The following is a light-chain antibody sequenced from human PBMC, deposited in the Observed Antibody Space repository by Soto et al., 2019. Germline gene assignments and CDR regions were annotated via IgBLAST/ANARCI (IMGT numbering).Light chain of an antibody. CDR3: GADHGSGSNFVYV. Sequence: QPVLTQPPSASASLGASVTLTCTLSSGYSNYKVDWYQQRPGKGPRFVMRVGTGGIVGSKGDGIPDRFSVLASGLNRYLTIKNIQEEDESDYHCGADHGSGSNFVYVFGTGTKVTVL. J-gene: IGLJ1*01. CDR2: VGTGGIVG. V-gene: IGLV9-49*01. CDR1: SGYSNYK.